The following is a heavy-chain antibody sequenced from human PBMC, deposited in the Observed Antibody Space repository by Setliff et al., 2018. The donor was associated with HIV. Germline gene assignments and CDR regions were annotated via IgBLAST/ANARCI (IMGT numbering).Heavy chain of an antibody. J-gene: IGHJ4*02. CDR1: GFTFSPYW. D-gene: IGHD3-22*01. Sequence: GGSLRLSCAASGFTFSPYWMHWVRQAPGKGLVWVSRINSDGTSTTYADSVKGRFTISRDNAKNTLYLQMNSLRAEDTAVYYCARDLSYDYDRSSDTFDYWGQGMLVTVSS. CDR3: ARDLSYDYDRSSDTFDY. CDR2: INSDGTST. V-gene: IGHV3-74*03.